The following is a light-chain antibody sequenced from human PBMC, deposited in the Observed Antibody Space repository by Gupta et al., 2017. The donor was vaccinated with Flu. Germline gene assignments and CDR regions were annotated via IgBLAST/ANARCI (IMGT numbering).Light chain of an antibody. Sequence: SALTQPASVSGSPGQSITISCTGTNTDIDKYKLVSWYQQHPGKAPNLLIYEHDTRPPGVFIRLSGSKYGRTASLLISARQAEVDAAYHCCSFAGSSTFVFGGWTKVTVL. CDR3: CSFAGSSTFV. CDR1: NTDIDKYKL. J-gene: IGLJ2*01. V-gene: IGLV2-23*02. CDR2: EHD.